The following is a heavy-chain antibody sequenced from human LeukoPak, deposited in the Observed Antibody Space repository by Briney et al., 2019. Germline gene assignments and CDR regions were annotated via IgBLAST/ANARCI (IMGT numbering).Heavy chain of an antibody. Sequence: GGSLRLSCAASGFTVSSNYMNWVRQAPGKGLEWVSYISSSGSTIYYADSVKGRFTISRDNAKNSLYLQMNSLRAEDTAVYYCARDRSYYDSRGYYYYGMDVWGQGTTVTVSS. J-gene: IGHJ6*02. CDR1: GFTVSSNY. V-gene: IGHV3-48*03. D-gene: IGHD3-22*01. CDR3: ARDRSYYDSRGYYYYGMDV. CDR2: ISSSGSTI.